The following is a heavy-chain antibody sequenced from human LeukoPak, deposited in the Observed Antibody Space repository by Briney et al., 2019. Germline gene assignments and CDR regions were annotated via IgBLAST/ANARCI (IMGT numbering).Heavy chain of an antibody. J-gene: IGHJ3*02. CDR1: GFTFSSYE. CDR3: ARDFLSSSWSRGDAFDI. Sequence: GGSLRLSCAASGFTFSSYEMNWVRQAPGKGLEWVSYISSSGSTIYYADSVKGRFTISRDNAKNSLYLQMNSLRAEDTAVYYCARDFLSSSWSRGDAFDIWGQGTMVTVSS. CDR2: ISSSGSTI. D-gene: IGHD6-13*01. V-gene: IGHV3-48*03.